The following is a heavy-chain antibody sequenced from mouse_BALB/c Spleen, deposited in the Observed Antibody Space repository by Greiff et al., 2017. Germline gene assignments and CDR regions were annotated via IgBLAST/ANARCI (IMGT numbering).Heavy chain of an antibody. V-gene: IGHV5-4*02. Sequence: EVQLVESGGGLVKPGGSLKLSCAASGFTFSDYYMYWVRQTPEKRLEWVATISDGGSYTYYPDSVKGRFTISRDNAKNNLYLQMSSLKSEDTAMYYCARPYRYDAWFAYWGQGTLVTVSA. J-gene: IGHJ3*01. CDR1: GFTFSDYY. CDR3: ARPYRYDAWFAY. CDR2: ISDGGSYT. D-gene: IGHD2-14*01.